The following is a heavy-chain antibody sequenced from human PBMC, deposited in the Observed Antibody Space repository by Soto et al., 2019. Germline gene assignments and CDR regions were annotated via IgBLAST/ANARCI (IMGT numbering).Heavy chain of an antibody. CDR3: ARERYQVISDGMDV. CDR2: INPQTGGT. CDR1: GYPFTGYY. J-gene: IGHJ6*02. D-gene: IGHD2-2*01. Sequence: GXSVKGSCKASGYPFTGYYIHWVREAPGQGLEWMGWINPQTGGTSYAQKFQGRVTLSRDTSINTAYLELSRLTFDDAAVYFCARERYQVISDGMDVWGQGTTVTVSS. V-gene: IGHV1-2*02.